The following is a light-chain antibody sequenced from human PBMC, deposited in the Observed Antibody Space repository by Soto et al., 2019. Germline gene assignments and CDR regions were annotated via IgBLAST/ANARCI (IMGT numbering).Light chain of an antibody. CDR2: AAS. CDR1: QSVSSN. Sequence: EIVMTQSPATLSVSPGEKATLSCRASQSVSSNLAWYQQKPGQAPTLLIYAASARATGIPVRFSGSRSGTEFTLTISSLQSEDFAVYDCQHYNNWPFTFGQGTKLEIK. CDR3: QHYNNWPFT. V-gene: IGKV3-15*01. J-gene: IGKJ2*01.